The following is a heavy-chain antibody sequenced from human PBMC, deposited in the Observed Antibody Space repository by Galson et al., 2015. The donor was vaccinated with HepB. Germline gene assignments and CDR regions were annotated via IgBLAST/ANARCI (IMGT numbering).Heavy chain of an antibody. CDR2: ISYDGSNK. CDR3: AKEGPNCSGGSCYLAY. J-gene: IGHJ4*02. V-gene: IGHV3-30*18. Sequence: SLRLSCAASGFTFSSYGMHWVRQAPGKGLEWVAVISYDGSNKYYADSVKGRFTISRDNSKNTLYLQMNSLRAEDTAVYYCAKEGPNCSGGSCYLAYWGQGTLVTVSS. CDR1: GFTFSSYG. D-gene: IGHD2-15*01.